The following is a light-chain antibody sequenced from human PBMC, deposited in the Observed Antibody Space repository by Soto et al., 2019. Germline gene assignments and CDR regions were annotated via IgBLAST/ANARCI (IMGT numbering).Light chain of an antibody. Sequence: QSVLTQDASVSGSPGQSITISCTGTSSVVGGYNYVSWYQQHPGKAPKLMIYDVFTRPSGVSNRFSGSKSGNTASLTISALQAEDEADYYCTSWTSTSTYVFGSGTKVTVL. CDR3: TSWTSTSTYV. V-gene: IGLV2-14*03. CDR2: DVF. CDR1: SSVVGGYNY. J-gene: IGLJ1*01.